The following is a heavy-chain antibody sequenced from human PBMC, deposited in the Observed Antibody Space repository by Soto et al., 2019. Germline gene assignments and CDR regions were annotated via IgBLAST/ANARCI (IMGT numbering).Heavy chain of an antibody. J-gene: IGHJ5*02. Sequence: SETLSRTCGVSGGTVASSHWWSWVRQSPGRGLEWIGNVYHTGDTNFNPSLQSRVTFSVDKSNIQFSLRLTSVTAADTAVYLCAREIVTEGGNKYLDPWGPVTLVTVSS. V-gene: IGHV4-4*02. CDR2: VYHTGDT. CDR3: AREIVTEGGNKYLDP. CDR1: GGTVASSHW. D-gene: IGHD2-21*02.